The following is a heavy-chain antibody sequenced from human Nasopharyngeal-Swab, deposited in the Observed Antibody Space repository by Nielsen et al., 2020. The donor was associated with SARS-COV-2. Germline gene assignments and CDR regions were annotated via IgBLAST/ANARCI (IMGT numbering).Heavy chain of an antibody. J-gene: IGHJ4*02. CDR3: ATAGSYRFDN. CDR1: GFPFSNSW. CDR2: INPDGSVR. Sequence: GESLKISCAASGFPFSNSWVHWVRQAPGEGLLWVARINPDGSVRNYADSVKGRFTISRDNAMSTLYLQLNNLRSEDTAVYYCATAGSYRFDNWGQGTLLTVSS. V-gene: IGHV3-74*01. D-gene: IGHD3-10*01.